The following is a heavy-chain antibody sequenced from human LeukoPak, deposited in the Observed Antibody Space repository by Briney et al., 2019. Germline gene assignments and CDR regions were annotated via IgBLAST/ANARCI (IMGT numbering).Heavy chain of an antibody. CDR3: ARLINMGSSGYYPYFDY. V-gene: IGHV4-34*01. CDR1: GGSFSGYY. J-gene: IGHJ4*02. Sequence: SETLSLTCAVYGGSFSGYYWSWIRQPPGKGLEWIGEINHSGSTNYNPSLKSRVTISVDTSKNQFSLKLSSVTAADTAVYYCARLINMGSSGYYPYFDYWGQGTLVTVSS. D-gene: IGHD3-22*01. CDR2: INHSGST.